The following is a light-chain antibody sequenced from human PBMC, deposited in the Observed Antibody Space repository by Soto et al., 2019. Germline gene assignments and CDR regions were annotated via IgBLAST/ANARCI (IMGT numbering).Light chain of an antibody. CDR2: AAS. J-gene: IGKJ1*01. CDR3: PQSYTTPRT. V-gene: IGKV1-39*01. CDR1: QSISTF. Sequence: DIQMTQSPSSLSASVGDRVSVTCRASQSISTFVNWYQQRPGEAPKLLIYAASSLQSGVPSRFSGSGSGADFTLTIGSLQPEDFATYYCPQSYTTPRTFGQGTKVEVK.